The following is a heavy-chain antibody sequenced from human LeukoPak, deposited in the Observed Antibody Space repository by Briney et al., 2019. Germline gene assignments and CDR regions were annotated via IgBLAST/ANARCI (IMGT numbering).Heavy chain of an antibody. D-gene: IGHD1-1*01. V-gene: IGHV3-21*01. Sequence: GGSLRLSCAASGFTFSSYEMNWVRQAPGKGLEWVSSISSSSSHIYYADSVRGRFTISRDNAKNSLFLQMNSLRGEDTAVYYCARCTTGKTFGSLREIKKSREIDYWGQGTLVTVSS. J-gene: IGHJ4*02. CDR2: ISSSSSHI. CDR3: ARCTTGKTFGSLREIKKSREIDY. CDR1: GFTFSSYE.